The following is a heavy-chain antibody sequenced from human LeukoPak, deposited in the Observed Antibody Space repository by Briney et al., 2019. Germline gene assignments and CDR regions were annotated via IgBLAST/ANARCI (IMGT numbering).Heavy chain of an antibody. D-gene: IGHD3-9*01. V-gene: IGHV1-69*13. J-gene: IGHJ6*03. Sequence: SVKVSCKASGGTFSSYGISWVRQAPGQGLEWMGWISAYNGNTNYAQKFQGRVTITADESTSTAYMELSSLRSEDTALYYCARVPRYFDWSPYFYYMDVWGKGTTVTVSS. CDR1: GGTFSSYG. CDR2: ISAYNGNT. CDR3: ARVPRYFDWSPYFYYMDV.